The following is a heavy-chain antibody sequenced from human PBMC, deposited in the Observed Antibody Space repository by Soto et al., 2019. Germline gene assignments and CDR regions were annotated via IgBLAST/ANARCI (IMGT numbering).Heavy chain of an antibody. CDR1: GFTFEDYG. D-gene: IGHD2-2*01. CDR2: IPTNDGST. V-gene: IGHV3-20*04. Sequence: EVQLVESGGGVIRPGGSLRLSCAASGFTFEDYGLSWVRKAPGKGLEWVSGIPTNDGSTGYADSVRGRFTISRDNANNFLYLQMNSLRVEDTAFYYCARGDAGDYWGQGTLVTVSS. CDR3: ARGDAGDY. J-gene: IGHJ4*02.